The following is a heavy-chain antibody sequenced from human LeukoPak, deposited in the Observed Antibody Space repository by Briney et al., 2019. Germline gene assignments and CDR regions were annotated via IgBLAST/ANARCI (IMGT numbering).Heavy chain of an antibody. D-gene: IGHD3-10*01. CDR3: ARDLYYYGSGSDNFLYY. CDR1: GFTFSSYA. CDR2: ISGSGVST. Sequence: GGSLRLSCAASGFTFSSYAMSWVRQAPGKGLEWVSVISGSGVSTYYADSVTGRFTISRDNSKNTLYLQMNSLRAEDTAVYYCARDLYYYGSGSDNFLYYWGQGTLVTVSS. V-gene: IGHV3-23*01. J-gene: IGHJ4*02.